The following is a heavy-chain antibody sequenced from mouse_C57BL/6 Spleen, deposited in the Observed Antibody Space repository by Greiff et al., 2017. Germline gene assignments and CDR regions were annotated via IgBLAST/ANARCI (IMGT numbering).Heavy chain of an antibody. J-gene: IGHJ3*01. D-gene: IGHD3-3*01. Sequence: QLQQPGAELVMPGASVKLSCKASGYTFTSYWMHWVKQRPGQGLEWIGEIDPSDSYTNYNQKFKGKSTLTVDKSSSTAYMQLSSLTSEDSAVYYCAREGLAGAWFAYWGQGTLVTVSA. CDR1: GYTFTSYW. V-gene: IGHV1-69*01. CDR2: IDPSDSYT. CDR3: AREGLAGAWFAY.